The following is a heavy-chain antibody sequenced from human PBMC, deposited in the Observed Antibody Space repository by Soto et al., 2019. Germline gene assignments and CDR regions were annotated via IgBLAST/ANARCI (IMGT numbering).Heavy chain of an antibody. CDR1: GGTFSSYA. D-gene: IGHD6-13*01. CDR3: ARDHAEIAAARYYYYYGMDV. J-gene: IGHJ6*02. Sequence: ASVKVSCKASGGTFSSYAISWVRQAPGQGLEWMGGIIPIFGTANYAQKFQGRVTITADESTSTAYMELSSLRSEDTAVYYRARDHAEIAAARYYYYYGMDVWGQGTTVTVSS. CDR2: IIPIFGTA. V-gene: IGHV1-69*13.